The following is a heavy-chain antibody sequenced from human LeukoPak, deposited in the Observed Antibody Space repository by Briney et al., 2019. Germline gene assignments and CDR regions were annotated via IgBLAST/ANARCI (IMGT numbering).Heavy chain of an antibody. V-gene: IGHV3-30*02. CDR1: GSTFSSYG. D-gene: IGHD3-22*01. CDR2: IRYDGSNK. CDR3: AKLLYYYDSSQPY. J-gene: IGHJ4*02. Sequence: GGSLRLSCAASGSTFSSYGMHWVCQAPGKGLEWGAFIRYDGSNKYYADSVKGRFTISRDNSKNTLYLQMNGLRAEDTAVYYCAKLLYYYDSSQPYWGQGTLVTVSS.